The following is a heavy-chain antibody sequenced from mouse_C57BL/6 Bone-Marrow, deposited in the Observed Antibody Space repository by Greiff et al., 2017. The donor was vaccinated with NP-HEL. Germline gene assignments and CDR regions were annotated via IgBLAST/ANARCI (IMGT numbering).Heavy chain of an antibody. D-gene: IGHD1-1*01. J-gene: IGHJ3*01. V-gene: IGHV1-50*01. CDR3: ARDYYGSSPGWFAY. CDR1: GYTFTSYW. Sequence: QVQLQQPGAELVKPGASVKLSCKASGYTFTSYWMQWVKQRPGQGLEWIGEIDPSDSYTNYNQKFKGKATLTVDTSSSTAYMQLSSLTSEDSAVYYCARDYYGSSPGWFAYWGQGTLVTLSA. CDR2: IDPSDSYT.